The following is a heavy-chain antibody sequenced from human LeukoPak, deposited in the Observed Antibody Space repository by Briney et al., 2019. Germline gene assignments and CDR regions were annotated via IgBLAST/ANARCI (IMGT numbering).Heavy chain of an antibody. CDR3: ARDSRYYGSGSYWDV. CDR1: GGSISSHY. CDR2: IYYSGST. D-gene: IGHD3-10*01. V-gene: IGHV4-59*11. Sequence: SETLSLTCTVSGGSISSHYWSWIRQPPEKGLEWIGYIYYSGSTNYNPSLKSRVTISVDTSKNQFSLKLSSVTAADTAVYYCARDSRYYGSGSYWDVWGQGTTVTVSS. J-gene: IGHJ6*02.